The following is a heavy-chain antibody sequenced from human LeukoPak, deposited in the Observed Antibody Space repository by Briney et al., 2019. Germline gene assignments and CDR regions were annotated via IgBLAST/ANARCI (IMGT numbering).Heavy chain of an antibody. D-gene: IGHD6-19*01. CDR2: IYYSGST. CDR1: GGSISSYY. J-gene: IGHJ4*02. V-gene: IGHV4-59*01. CDR3: ARSASRGWYGFDY. Sequence: SETLSLTCTVSGGSISSYYWSWIRKPPGKGLEWIGYIYYSGSTNYNPSLKSRVTISVDTSKNQFSLKLSSVTAADTAVYYCARSASRGWYGFDYWGQGTLVTVSS.